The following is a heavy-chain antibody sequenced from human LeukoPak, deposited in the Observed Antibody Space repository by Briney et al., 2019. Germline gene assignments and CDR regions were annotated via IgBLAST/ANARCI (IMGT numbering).Heavy chain of an antibody. CDR2: IWYDGSDK. CDR3: AKDRESLVWDNYYIDV. J-gene: IGHJ6*03. Sequence: PGGSLRLSCAASGFTFSSYGMHWVRQAPGKGLEWVAVIWYDGSDKYHADSVKGRFTISRDNSKNTLYLQMNSLRAEDTAVYYCAKDRESLVWDNYYIDVWGKGTTVTVSS. V-gene: IGHV3-33*06. D-gene: IGHD6-13*01. CDR1: GFTFSSYG.